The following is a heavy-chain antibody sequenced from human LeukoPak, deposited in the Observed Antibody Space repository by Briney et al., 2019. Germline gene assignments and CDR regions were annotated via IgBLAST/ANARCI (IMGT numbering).Heavy chain of an antibody. J-gene: IGHJ3*02. CDR2: INPNSGGT. CDR1: GYTFTGYY. Sequence: ASVKVSCKASGYTFTGYYMHWVRQAPGQGLEWMGWINPNSGGTNYAQKFQGRVTMTRDTSISTAYMELSRLRSDDTAVCYCARDLYGDYGSDAFDIWGQGTMVTVSS. D-gene: IGHD4-17*01. CDR3: ARDLYGDYGSDAFDI. V-gene: IGHV1-2*02.